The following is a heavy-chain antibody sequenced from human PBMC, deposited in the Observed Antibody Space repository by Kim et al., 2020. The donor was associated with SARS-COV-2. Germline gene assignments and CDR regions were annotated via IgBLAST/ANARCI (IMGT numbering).Heavy chain of an antibody. CDR3: ARDQERITIFGVVITPFDY. Sequence: GRFTISRDNAKNSLYLQMNSLRAEDTAVYYCARDQERITIFGVVITPFDYWGQGTLVTVSS. J-gene: IGHJ4*02. D-gene: IGHD3-3*01. V-gene: IGHV3-11*06.